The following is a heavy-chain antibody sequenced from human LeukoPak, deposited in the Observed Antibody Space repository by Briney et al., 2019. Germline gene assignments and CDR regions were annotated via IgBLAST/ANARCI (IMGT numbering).Heavy chain of an antibody. CDR2: IIPIFGTA. Sequence: GASVKVSCKASGGTFSSYAISWVRQAPGQGLEWMGGIIPIFGTANYAQKFQGRVTITADESTSTAYMELSSLRSDDTAVYYCARGPTIVVVPAAILGYYYYYMDVWGKGTTVTVSS. D-gene: IGHD2-2*02. CDR1: GGTFSSYA. CDR3: ARGPTIVVVPAAILGYYYYYMDV. V-gene: IGHV1-69*01. J-gene: IGHJ6*03.